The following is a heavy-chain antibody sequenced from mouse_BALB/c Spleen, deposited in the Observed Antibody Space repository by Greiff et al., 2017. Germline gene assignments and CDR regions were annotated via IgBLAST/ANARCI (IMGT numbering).Heavy chain of an antibody. J-gene: IGHJ4*01. CDR2: IDPETGGT. CDR3: TRCAMDY. Sequence: QVQLQQSGAELVRPGASVTLSCKASGYTFTDYEMHWVKQTPVHGLEWIGAIDPETGGTAYNQKFKGKATLTADKSSSTAYMELRSLTSEDSAVYYCTRCAMDYWGQGTSVTVSS. CDR1: GYTFTDYE. V-gene: IGHV1-15*01.